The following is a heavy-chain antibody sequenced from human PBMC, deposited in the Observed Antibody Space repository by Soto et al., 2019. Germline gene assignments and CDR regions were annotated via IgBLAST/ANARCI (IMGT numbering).Heavy chain of an antibody. V-gene: IGHV1-18*01. J-gene: IGHJ4*02. D-gene: IGHD3-16*01. CDR1: GYTFTNYV. CDR2: VGAYNGNT. CDR3: ARGVTGGLNDY. Sequence: QVQLVQSGAEVKKPGASVKVSCKASGYTFTNYVITWVRQAPGQGLEWMGWVGAYNGNTNYPQSIQGRVTMSADTSTNTAYMELRSLRSDDTAVYVCARGVTGGLNDYWGQGTLVTVSS.